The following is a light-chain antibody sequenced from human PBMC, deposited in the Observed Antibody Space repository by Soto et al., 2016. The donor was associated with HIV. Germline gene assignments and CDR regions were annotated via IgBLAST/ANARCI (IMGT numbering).Light chain of an antibody. J-gene: IGLJ2*01. Sequence: SYVLTQSPSVSVAPGKTARIACGGNNIGSKSVHWYQQKPGQAPVLVVYDDSDRPSGVPERFSGSNSGNSATLTISRVEAGDEADYFCQVWDSSTNHVVFGGGTKLTVL. CDR2: DDS. CDR3: QVWDSSTNHVV. V-gene: IGLV3-21*03. CDR1: NIGSKS.